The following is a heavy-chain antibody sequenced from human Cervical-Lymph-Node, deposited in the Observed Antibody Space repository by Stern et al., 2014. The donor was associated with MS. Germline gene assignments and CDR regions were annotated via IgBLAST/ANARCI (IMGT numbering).Heavy chain of an antibody. Sequence: VQLVQSGAEVKKPGESLKISCKGSGYTFTNNWIAWVRQMPGKGLEWMGIIYPDDSDIRYSPSLQGQVTISADKSISTAYLPWSSLKAADSAVYYGASPPPRRKWDDPNYGMDVWGQGTTVTVSS. CDR1: GYTFTNNW. J-gene: IGHJ6*02. CDR2: IYPDDSDI. V-gene: IGHV5-51*03. D-gene: IGHD1-1*01. CDR3: ASPPPRRKWDDPNYGMDV.